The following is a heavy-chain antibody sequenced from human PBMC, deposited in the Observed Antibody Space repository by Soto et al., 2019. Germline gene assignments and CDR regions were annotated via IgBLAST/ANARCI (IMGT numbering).Heavy chain of an antibody. CDR2: IYPGDHET. D-gene: IGHD6-13*01. Sequence: PGESLKISCHCSGYTFSNFCIGLVRQLPGKGLEWMGIIYPGDHETRYSPSFHGKVTISADKSINTAYLQWNSLEASDTAFYFCARSPRSSPYFDYWGQGALVTVSS. J-gene: IGHJ4*02. CDR3: ARSPRSSPYFDY. CDR1: GYTFSNFC. V-gene: IGHV5-51*01.